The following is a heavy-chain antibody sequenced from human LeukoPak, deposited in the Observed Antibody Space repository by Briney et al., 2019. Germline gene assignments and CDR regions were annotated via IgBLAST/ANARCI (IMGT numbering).Heavy chain of an antibody. V-gene: IGHV1-2*06. Sequence: GASVKVSCKASGYTFTSYYMHWVRQAPGQGLEWMGRINPNSGGTNYAQKFQGRVTMTRDTSISTAYMELSRLRSDDTAVYYCAGYCSGGSCLDYWGQGTLVTVSS. CDR1: GYTFTSYY. J-gene: IGHJ4*02. CDR2: INPNSGGT. D-gene: IGHD2-15*01. CDR3: AGYCSGGSCLDY.